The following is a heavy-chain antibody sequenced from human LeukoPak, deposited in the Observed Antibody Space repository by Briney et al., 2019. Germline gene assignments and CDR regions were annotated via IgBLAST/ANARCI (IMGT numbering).Heavy chain of an antibody. CDR2: IYSGGST. V-gene: IGHV3-53*01. J-gene: IGHJ6*02. D-gene: IGHD3-10*01. Sequence: PGGSLRLSRAASGFTVSSNYMSWVRQAPGKGLEWVSVIYSGGSTYYADSVKGRFTISRDNSKNTLYLQMNSLRAEDTAVYYCARDNFVVRGVTYSGMDVWGQGTTVTVSS. CDR3: ARDNFVVRGVTYSGMDV. CDR1: GFTVSSNY.